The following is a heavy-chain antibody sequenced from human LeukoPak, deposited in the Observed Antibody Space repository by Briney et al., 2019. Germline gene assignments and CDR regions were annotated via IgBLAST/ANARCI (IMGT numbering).Heavy chain of an antibody. J-gene: IGHJ4*02. CDR1: GDSISSTNYY. CDR2: IYYSGST. Sequence: PSETLSLTCTVSGDSISSTNYYWGWIRQLPGKGLEWIGSIYYSGSTYYNPSLESRVTISVDTSKNQFSLKLSSVTAADTAVYYFATSGWYLLPGVYWGQGTLVTVSS. D-gene: IGHD6-19*01. CDR3: ATSGWYLLPGVY. V-gene: IGHV4-39*01.